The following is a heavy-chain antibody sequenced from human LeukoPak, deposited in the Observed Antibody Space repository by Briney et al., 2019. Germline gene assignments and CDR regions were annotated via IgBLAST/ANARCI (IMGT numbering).Heavy chain of an antibody. CDR3: AAVLGTVTTQTDAFDI. J-gene: IGHJ3*02. Sequence: PSQTLSLTCTVSGDSISSGDYYWSWVRQPPGKGLEWTGEIYHSGSTNYNPSLKSRVTISVDKSKNQFSLKLSSVTAADTAVYYCAAVLGTVTTQTDAFDIWGQGTMVTVSS. V-gene: IGHV4-30-2*01. D-gene: IGHD4-17*01. CDR1: GDSISSGDYY. CDR2: IYHSGST.